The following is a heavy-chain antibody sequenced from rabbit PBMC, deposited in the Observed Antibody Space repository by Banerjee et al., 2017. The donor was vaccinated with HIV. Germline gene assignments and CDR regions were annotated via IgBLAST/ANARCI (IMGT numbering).Heavy chain of an antibody. J-gene: IGHJ4*01. Sequence: QEQLEESGGDLVKPEGSLTLTCTASGFSFSSSYYMCWVRQAPGKGLEWIGFIDTNTGKTFYASWAKGRFTISKTSPTTVTLQMTSLTVADTATYLCAGSLVDNANLWGPGTLVTVS. V-gene: IGHV1S45*01. CDR3: AGSLVDNANL. CDR2: IDTNTGKT. CDR1: GFSFSSSYY. D-gene: IGHD1-1*01.